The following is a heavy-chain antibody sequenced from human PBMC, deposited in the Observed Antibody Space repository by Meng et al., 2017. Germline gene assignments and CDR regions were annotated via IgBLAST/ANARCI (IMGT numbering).Heavy chain of an antibody. J-gene: IGHJ3*02. D-gene: IGHD6-19*01. Sequence: GESLKTSCPASGFTFSSYAMHWVRQAPGKGLEWVAVISYDGSNKYYADSGKGRFTISRDNSKNTLYLQMNSQRAEGTAVYYCARGQDQYSSGWNAFDIWGQGTMVTVSS. CDR1: GFTFSSYA. V-gene: IGHV3-30*04. CDR3: ARGQDQYSSGWNAFDI. CDR2: ISYDGSNK.